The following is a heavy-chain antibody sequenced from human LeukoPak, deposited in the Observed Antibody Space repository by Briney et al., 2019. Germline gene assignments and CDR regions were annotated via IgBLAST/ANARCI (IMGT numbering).Heavy chain of an antibody. CDR2: ISYDGSNE. CDR1: GFTFSSYA. V-gene: IGHV3-30*04. Sequence: GGSLRLSCAASGFTFSSYAMHWVRQAPGKGLEWVAVISYDGSNEDYADSVKGRFTVSRDNSKNTLYLQMNSLRAEDTAVYYCAKGKWELHGFDYWGQGTLVTVSS. CDR3: AKGKWELHGFDY. J-gene: IGHJ4*02. D-gene: IGHD1-26*01.